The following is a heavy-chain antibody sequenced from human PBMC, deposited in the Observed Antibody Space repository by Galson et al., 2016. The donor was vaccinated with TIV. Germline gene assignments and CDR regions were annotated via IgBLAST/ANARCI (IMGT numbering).Heavy chain of an antibody. J-gene: IGHJ4*02. V-gene: IGHV3-23*01. CDR2: ISGSGGSV. Sequence: SLRLSCAASGFTFGVYVMTWVRQAPGKGLEWMSNISGSGGSVSYADSVKGRFTISRDNSKNTLYLLMNGLRADDTAVYYCAKSGTNLIDYWGQGTLVSVFS. CDR3: AKSGTNLIDY. CDR1: GFTFGVYV. D-gene: IGHD1-14*01.